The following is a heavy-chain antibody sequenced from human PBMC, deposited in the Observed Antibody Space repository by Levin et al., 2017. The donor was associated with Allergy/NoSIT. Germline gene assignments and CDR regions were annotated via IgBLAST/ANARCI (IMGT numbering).Heavy chain of an antibody. V-gene: IGHV4-38-2*02. Sequence: GSLRLSCAVSAYSISTGYYWGWIRQPPGKGLEWIGSIYHSGGTYYNPSLKSRVTISVDTSRNQFSLKLSSVTAADTAVYYCAREGGSYYPYYFDYWGQGTLIIVSS. CDR2: IYHSGGT. CDR3: AREGGSYYPYYFDY. D-gene: IGHD3-16*01. CDR1: AYSISTGYY. J-gene: IGHJ4*02.